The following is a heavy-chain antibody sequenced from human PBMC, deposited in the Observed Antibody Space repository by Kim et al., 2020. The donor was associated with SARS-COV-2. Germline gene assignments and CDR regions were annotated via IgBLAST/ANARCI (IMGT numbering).Heavy chain of an antibody. V-gene: IGHV3-7*03. CDR1: GFPLSDFW. Sequence: GGSLRLSCAVSGFPLSDFWMTWVRQAPGKGLEWVAKINLDGSEKYYVDSVKGRFSISRDNAKNSLYLQMNSLRAEDTAVYYCTRHACGGGSCHDYWGQGTLVTVSS. CDR2: INLDGSEK. CDR3: TRHACGGGSCHDY. J-gene: IGHJ4*02. D-gene: IGHD2-15*01.